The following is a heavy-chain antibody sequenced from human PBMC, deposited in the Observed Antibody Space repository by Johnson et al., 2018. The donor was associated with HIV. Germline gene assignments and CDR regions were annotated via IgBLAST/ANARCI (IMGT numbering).Heavy chain of an antibody. Sequence: VQLVESGGGVVQPGRSLRLSCAASGFTFSSYAMHWVRQAPGKGLEWVANIRQDGGERYSVDSVKGRFIISRDNAKNSLYLQMNSLRAEDTAVYYRARENGRLGYAFDMWGQGTMVTVSS. J-gene: IGHJ3*02. CDR2: IRQDGGER. V-gene: IGHV3-7*03. D-gene: IGHD3-16*01. CDR3: ARENGRLGYAFDM. CDR1: GFTFSSYA.